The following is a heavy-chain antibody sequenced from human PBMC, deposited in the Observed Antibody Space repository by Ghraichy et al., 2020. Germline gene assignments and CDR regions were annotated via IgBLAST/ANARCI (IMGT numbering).Heavy chain of an antibody. CDR2: IYWDDDK. D-gene: IGHD4-17*01. V-gene: IGHV2-5*02. Sequence: SGPTLVKPTETLTLTCTFSGFSLSTSGVGVGWIRQPPGKALDWLALIYWDDDKRYSPSLKSRLTITKDTSKNQVVLTMTNMDPVDTATYYCAHRRLGGGYGDYRFDYWGQGTLVTVSS. CDR1: GFSLSTSGVG. J-gene: IGHJ4*02. CDR3: AHRRLGGGYGDYRFDY.